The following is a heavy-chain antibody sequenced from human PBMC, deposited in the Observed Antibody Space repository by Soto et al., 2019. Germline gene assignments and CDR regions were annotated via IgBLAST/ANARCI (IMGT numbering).Heavy chain of an antibody. D-gene: IGHD1-7*01. CDR1: GYTFTSYD. Sequence: VASVKVSCKASGYTFTSYDINLVRQATGQGLEWMGWMNPNSGNTGYAQKFQGRVTMTRNTSISTAYMELSSLRSEDTAVYYCARGKLHPINYYYGMDVWGQGTTVTVSS. J-gene: IGHJ6*02. CDR2: MNPNSGNT. V-gene: IGHV1-8*01. CDR3: ARGKLHPINYYYGMDV.